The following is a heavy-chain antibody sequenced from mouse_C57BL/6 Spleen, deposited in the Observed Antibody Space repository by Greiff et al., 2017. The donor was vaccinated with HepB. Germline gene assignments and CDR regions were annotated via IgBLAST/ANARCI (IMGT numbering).Heavy chain of an antibody. V-gene: IGHV1-69*01. J-gene: IGHJ4*01. D-gene: IGHD2-4*01. Sequence: VQLQQPGAELVMPGASVKLSCKASGYTFTSYWMHWVKQRPGQGLEWIGEIDPSDSYTNYNQKFKGKSTLTVDKSSSTAYMQLSSLTSEDSAVYYCARKPYDYDEGYYAMDYWGQGTSVTVSS. CDR3: ARKPYDYDEGYYAMDY. CDR1: GYTFTSYW. CDR2: IDPSDSYT.